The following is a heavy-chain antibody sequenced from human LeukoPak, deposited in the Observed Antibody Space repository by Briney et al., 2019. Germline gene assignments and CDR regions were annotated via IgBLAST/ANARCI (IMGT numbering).Heavy chain of an antibody. CDR3: GRQGYTASYYFVDY. CDR2: IYTTGAT. D-gene: IGHD1-26*01. CDR1: ASSINSYY. J-gene: IGHJ4*02. V-gene: IGHV4-4*07. Sequence: NPSETLSLTCTVSASSINSYYWGWVRQPAGKGPEWIGRIYTTGATNYSPSLKSRLTMSVDTSKNQFSLRLRSVTAADTAVYYCGRQGYTASYYFVDYWSQGTLVTVSS.